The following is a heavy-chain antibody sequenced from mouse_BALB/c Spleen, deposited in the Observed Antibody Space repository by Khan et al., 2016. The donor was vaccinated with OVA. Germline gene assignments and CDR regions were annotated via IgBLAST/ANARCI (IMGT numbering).Heavy chain of an antibody. CDR1: GFTFSTYS. CDR3: ASHLTGSFAY. D-gene: IGHD4-1*01. V-gene: IGHV5-6*01. Sequence: EVQLVESGGDLVRPGGSLKLSCSASGFTFSTYSMSWVRQTPDKRLEWVATISSAGDYTFFPDSVKGRFTISSDNDRNTLYLQMSSLRSEDTAMYYCASHLTGSFAYWGQGTLVTVSA. CDR2: ISSAGDYT. J-gene: IGHJ3*01.